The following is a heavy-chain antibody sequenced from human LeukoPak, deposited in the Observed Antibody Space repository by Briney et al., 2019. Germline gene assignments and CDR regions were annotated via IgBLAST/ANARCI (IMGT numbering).Heavy chain of an antibody. J-gene: IGHJ4*02. Sequence: GGSLRLSCTASGFTFGDYAMSWVRQAPGKGLEWVGFIRSKAYGGTTEHAASVKGRFTISRDDSKSIAYLQMNSLKTEDTAVYYCTRGIEFRLTLYYFDYWGQGTLVTVSS. CDR2: IRSKAYGGTT. CDR3: TRGIEFRLTLYYFDY. CDR1: GFTFGDYA. V-gene: IGHV3-49*04. D-gene: IGHD2-21*01.